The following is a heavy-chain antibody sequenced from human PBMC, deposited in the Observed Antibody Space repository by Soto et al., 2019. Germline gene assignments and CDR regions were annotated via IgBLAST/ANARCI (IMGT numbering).Heavy chain of an antibody. Sequence: SVKVSCKASGVTFSSYAISWVRQAPGQGLEWMGGIIPIFGTANYAQKFQGRVTITADESTSTAYMELSSLRSEDTAVYYCARSLRIAAAGLISYYYYYGMDVWGQGTTVTVSS. V-gene: IGHV1-69*13. J-gene: IGHJ6*02. CDR3: ARSLRIAAAGLISYYYYYGMDV. CDR1: GVTFSSYA. D-gene: IGHD6-13*01. CDR2: IIPIFGTA.